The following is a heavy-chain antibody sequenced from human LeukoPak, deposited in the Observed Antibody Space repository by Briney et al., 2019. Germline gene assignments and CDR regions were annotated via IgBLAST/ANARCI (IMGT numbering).Heavy chain of an antibody. CDR1: GYTFTSYY. D-gene: IGHD2-15*01. CDR2: INPSGGST. CDR3: ARGYCSGGSCYRDYYYYMDV. V-gene: IGHV1-46*01. Sequence: GASVKVSCKASGYTFTSYYMHWVRQAPGQGLEWMGIINPSGGSTSYAQKFQGRVTMTRDMSTSTVYMELSSLRSEDTAVYYCARGYCSGGSCYRDYYYYMDVWGKGTTVTVSS. J-gene: IGHJ6*03.